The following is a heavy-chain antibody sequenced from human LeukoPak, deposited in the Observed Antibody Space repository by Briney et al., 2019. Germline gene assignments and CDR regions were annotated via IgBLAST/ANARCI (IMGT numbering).Heavy chain of an antibody. CDR3: AREVLSSSGP. J-gene: IGHJ4*02. V-gene: IGHV3-21*01. CDR2: ISSSSSYI. D-gene: IGHD2-15*01. Sequence: PRGSLRLSCAASAFTFSRYSMNWVRQAPGKGLEWVSSISSSSSYIYYADSVKGRFTISRDNAKNSLYLQMNSLRAEDTAVYYCAREVLSSSGPWGQGTLVTVSS. CDR1: AFTFSRYS.